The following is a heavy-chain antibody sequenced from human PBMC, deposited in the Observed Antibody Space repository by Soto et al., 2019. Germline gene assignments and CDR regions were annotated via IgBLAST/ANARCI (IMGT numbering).Heavy chain of an antibody. CDR1: RYIFTAYF. V-gene: IGHV1-2*02. J-gene: IGHJ5*02. CDR3: ASHDPGARFDP. D-gene: IGHD1-1*01. Sequence: QVKLVQSGAEVKKPGASVKVSCKAPRYIFTAYFMHWVRQAPGQGLEWMGWLNPNNGATHYGLSFQGRVTMTRDTSISTAYMELSSLRSDDTAVYYCASHDPGARFDPWGQGTLVIVSS. CDR2: LNPNNGAT.